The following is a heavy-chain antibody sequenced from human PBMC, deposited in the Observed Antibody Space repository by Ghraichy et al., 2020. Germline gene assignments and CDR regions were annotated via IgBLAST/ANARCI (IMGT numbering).Heavy chain of an antibody. Sequence: GGSLRLSCAASGFTFSRYAMVWVRRAPGKGLESFSSISGSGADTYYTDSVRGRFTISRDNSKSTLYLQMNSLRAEDTAVYYCAKILVEDLVNYWYGMDVWGQGTTVTVSS. J-gene: IGHJ6*02. CDR1: GFTFSRYA. V-gene: IGHV3-23*01. CDR2: ISGSGADT. CDR3: AKILVEDLVNYWYGMDV. D-gene: IGHD2-2*01.